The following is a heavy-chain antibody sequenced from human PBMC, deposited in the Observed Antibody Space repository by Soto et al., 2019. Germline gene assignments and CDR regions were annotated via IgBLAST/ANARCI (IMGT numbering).Heavy chain of an antibody. CDR3: TTNFYSDYGMDV. D-gene: IGHD4-4*01. CDR2: IKSKSDGGTT. J-gene: IGHJ6*02. Sequence: EVQLVESGGGLVKPGGSLRLSCAASGITFSKAWMNWVRQSPGKGLEWVGRIKSKSDGGTTDYAAPVKGRFTISRDDSKNTLCLQINSLKTEDTAVYYSTTNFYSDYGMDVWGQGTTVTVSS. V-gene: IGHV3-15*01. CDR1: GITFSKAW.